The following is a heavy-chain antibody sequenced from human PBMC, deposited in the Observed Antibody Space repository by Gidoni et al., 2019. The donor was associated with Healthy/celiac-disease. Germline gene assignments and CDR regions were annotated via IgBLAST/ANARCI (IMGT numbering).Heavy chain of an antibody. J-gene: IGHJ4*02. Sequence: QVQLVESGGGVVQPGRSRRLSCAASGFTVSSYGMHWVRQAPGKGREWVAVISYDGSNKYYADSVKGRFTISRDNSKNTLYLQMNSLRAEDTAVYYCAKVYHSGYDSAYYFDYWGQGTLVTVSS. D-gene: IGHD5-12*01. CDR2: ISYDGSNK. V-gene: IGHV3-30*18. CDR3: AKVYHSGYDSAYYFDY. CDR1: GFTVSSYG.